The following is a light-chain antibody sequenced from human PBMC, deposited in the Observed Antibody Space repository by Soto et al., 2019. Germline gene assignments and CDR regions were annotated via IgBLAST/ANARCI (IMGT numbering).Light chain of an antibody. CDR2: AAS. J-gene: IGKJ4*01. CDR1: QGIGVY. V-gene: IGKV1-27*01. Sequence: DIQMTQSPSSLSASLGDRVTITCRASQGIGVYLAWFQQKPGNAPKLLIYAASTLQSGVPSRFSGSGSGTDFTLTVSSLQQEDVATYYCQKYNRAPLTFGGGTRVEIK. CDR3: QKYNRAPLT.